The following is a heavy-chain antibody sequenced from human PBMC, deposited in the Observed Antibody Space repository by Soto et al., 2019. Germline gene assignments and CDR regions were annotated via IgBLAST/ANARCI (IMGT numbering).Heavy chain of an antibody. V-gene: IGHV1-69*12. CDR1: GGTFSSYA. D-gene: IGHD5-12*01. Sequence: QVQLVQPGAEVRQPASSVKVSCKTSGGTFSSYAISWVRQAPGQGLEWMGGIVPIVDTSTYAQKFQGRVTITADESTRTVYMELSSLRSDDTAVYYCVRVVAIPGYPDNWGQGTMVTVSS. CDR3: VRVVAIPGYPDN. CDR2: IVPIVDTS. J-gene: IGHJ4*02.